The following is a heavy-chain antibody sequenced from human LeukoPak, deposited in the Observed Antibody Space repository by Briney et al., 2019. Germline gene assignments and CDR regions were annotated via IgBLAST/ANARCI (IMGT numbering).Heavy chain of an antibody. CDR1: GGTFSSYA. D-gene: IGHD2-2*01. V-gene: IGHV1-69*06. J-gene: IGHJ6*04. Sequence: ASVKVSCKASGGTFSSYAISWVRQAPGQGLEWMGGIIPIFGTANYAQKFQGRVTITADKSTSTAYMELSSLRSEDTAVYYCARLVVVPAPSKYGMDVWGKGTTVTVSS. CDR3: ARLVVVPAPSKYGMDV. CDR2: IIPIFGTA.